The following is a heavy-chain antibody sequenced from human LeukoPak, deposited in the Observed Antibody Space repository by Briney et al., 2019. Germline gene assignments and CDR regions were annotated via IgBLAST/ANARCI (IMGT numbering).Heavy chain of an antibody. CDR1: GGSISSSNYY. D-gene: IGHD1-26*01. CDR3: ARDKGNWDVDY. J-gene: IGHJ4*02. Sequence: PSETLSLTCSVSGGSISSSNYYWGWIRQPPGKGLEWIGSIDHSGNTYYNPSLKSRVTISRDTSKNQFSLILTSVNAADTAMHYCARDKGNWDVDYWGQGTLVTVSS. CDR2: IDHSGNT. V-gene: IGHV4-39*07.